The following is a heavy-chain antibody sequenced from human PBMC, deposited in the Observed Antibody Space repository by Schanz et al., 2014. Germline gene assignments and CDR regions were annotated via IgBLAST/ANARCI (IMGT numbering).Heavy chain of an antibody. CDR2: ISYSGST. J-gene: IGHJ3*02. D-gene: IGHD4-17*01. CDR1: GGSVSSGGDY. Sequence: QVQLQQWGAGLLKPSATLSLTCAVYGGSVSSGGDYWSWIRQHPGKGLEWIGFISYSGSTYYNPSLKSRVTISVDTSKNQFSLNLSSATAADTAVYYCARDRGHGDLPGDIWGQGTMVTVSS. V-gene: IGHV4-31*11. CDR3: ARDRGHGDLPGDI.